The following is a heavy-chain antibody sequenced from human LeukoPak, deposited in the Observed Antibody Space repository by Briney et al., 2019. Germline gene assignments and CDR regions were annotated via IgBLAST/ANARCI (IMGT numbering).Heavy chain of an antibody. CDR3: ARDPFEH. CDR2: IRQDGSDK. Sequence: GGSLRLSRAASGFTFSNFWMTWVRQAPGKGLEWVATIRQDGSDKYYVDSVKGRFTISGDNAKNSLYLQMNSLRAEDTAVYHCARDPFEHWGQGTLVTVSS. CDR1: GFTFSNFW. V-gene: IGHV3-7*01. J-gene: IGHJ1*01.